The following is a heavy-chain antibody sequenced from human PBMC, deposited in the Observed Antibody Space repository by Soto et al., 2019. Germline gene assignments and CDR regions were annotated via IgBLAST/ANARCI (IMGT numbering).Heavy chain of an antibody. CDR2: ISYDGSNK. V-gene: IGHV3-30*18. J-gene: IGHJ4*02. D-gene: IGHD3-9*01. Sequence: GGSLRLSCAASGFTFSSYGMHWVRQAPGKGLEWVAVISYDGSNKYYADSVKGRFTISRDNSKNTLYLQMNSLRAEDTAVYYCAKASLRYFDWTLDYWGQGTLVTVSS. CDR3: AKASLRYFDWTLDY. CDR1: GFTFSSYG.